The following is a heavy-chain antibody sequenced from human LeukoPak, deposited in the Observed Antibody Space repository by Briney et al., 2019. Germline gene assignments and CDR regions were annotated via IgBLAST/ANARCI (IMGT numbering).Heavy chain of an antibody. J-gene: IGHJ4*02. Sequence: GGSLRLSCAASGFTFSDHYMDWVRQAPGKGLGWVSVMYRGGGTYYADSVRGRFTISRDNSKNTMYLQMNSLRAEDTAVYYCADLHDSSGYHTRGYWGQGTLVTVSS. CDR3: ADLHDSSGYHTRGY. CDR1: GFTFSDHY. CDR2: MYRGGGT. D-gene: IGHD3-22*01. V-gene: IGHV3-66*01.